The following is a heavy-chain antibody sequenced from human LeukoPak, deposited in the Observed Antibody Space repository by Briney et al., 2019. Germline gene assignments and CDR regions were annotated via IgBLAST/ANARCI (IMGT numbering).Heavy chain of an antibody. J-gene: IGHJ4*02. CDR2: ISGSGGST. CDR3: AKAPSSMIVVVITLYYFDY. V-gene: IGHV3-23*01. CDR1: GFTFSSYA. Sequence: GGSLGLSCAASGFTFSSYAMSWVRQAPGKGLEWVSAISGSGGSTYYADSVKGRFTISRDNSKNTLYLQMNSLRAEDTAVYYCAKAPSSMIVVVITLYYFDYWGQGTLVTVSS. D-gene: IGHD3-22*01.